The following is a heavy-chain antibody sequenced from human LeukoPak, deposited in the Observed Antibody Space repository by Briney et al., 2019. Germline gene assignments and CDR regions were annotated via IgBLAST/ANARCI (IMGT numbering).Heavy chain of an antibody. CDR2: ISSSSSYI. CDR3: ARDLGSDGYYDY. D-gene: IGHD3-10*01. CDR1: GFTFSSYS. Sequence: GGSLRLSCAASGFTFSSYSMNWVRQAPGKGLEWVSSISSSSSYIYYADSVKGRFTISRDNAKNSLYLQMNSLRAEDTAVYYCARDLGSDGYYDYWGQGTLVTVSS. J-gene: IGHJ4*02. V-gene: IGHV3-21*01.